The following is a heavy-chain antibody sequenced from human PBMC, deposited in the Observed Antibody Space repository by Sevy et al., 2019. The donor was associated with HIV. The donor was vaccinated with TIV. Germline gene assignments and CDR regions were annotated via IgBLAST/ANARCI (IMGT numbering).Heavy chain of an antibody. CDR3: AKANRYGDSAHYYYYGMDV. D-gene: IGHD4-17*01. Sequence: GGSLRLSCAASGFTFDDYAMHWVRQAPGKGLEWVSGISWNSGSIGYADSVKGRFTISRDNAKNSLYLQMNSLRAEDTALYYCAKANRYGDSAHYYYYGMDVWGQGTTVTVSS. CDR1: GFTFDDYA. J-gene: IGHJ6*02. CDR2: ISWNSGSI. V-gene: IGHV3-9*01.